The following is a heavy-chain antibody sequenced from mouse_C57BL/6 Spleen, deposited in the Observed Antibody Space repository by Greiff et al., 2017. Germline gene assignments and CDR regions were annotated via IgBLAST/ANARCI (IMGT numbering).Heavy chain of an antibody. CDR2: IRSKSNNYAT. Sequence: DVQLVESGGGLVQPKGSLKLSCAASGFSFNTYAMNWVRQAPGKGLEWVARIRSKSNNYATYYAESVKDRFTISRDDSESMLYLQMNNLKTEDTAMYYCVRHREDGYAMDYWGQGTSVTVSS. V-gene: IGHV10-1*01. CDR3: VRHREDGYAMDY. CDR1: GFSFNTYA. J-gene: IGHJ4*01. D-gene: IGHD3-1*01.